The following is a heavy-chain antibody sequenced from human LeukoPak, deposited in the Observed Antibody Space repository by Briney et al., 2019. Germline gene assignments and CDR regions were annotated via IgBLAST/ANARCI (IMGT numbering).Heavy chain of an antibody. CDR3: PRDGGAYCGGDCYFADDY. CDR1: GYTFTGYY. J-gene: IGHJ4*02. CDR2: INPNRGVT. Sequence: ASVKVSCKASGYTFTGYYMHGLRQAPGQGREWMGWINPNRGVTDDAQKYQGRATMTRDTSISTAYMELSRLRSEDTAVYSCPRDGGAYCGGDCYFADDYWGQGTLVTASS. V-gene: IGHV1-2*02. D-gene: IGHD2-21*02.